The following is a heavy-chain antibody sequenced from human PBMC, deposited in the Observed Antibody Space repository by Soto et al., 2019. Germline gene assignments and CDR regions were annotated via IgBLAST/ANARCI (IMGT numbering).Heavy chain of an antibody. Sequence: GASVKVSCKASGGTFSSYAISWVRQAPGQGLEWMGGIIPIFGTANYAQKFQGRVTITADKSTSTAYMELSSLRSEDTAVYYCARARNYDILTGYLWYFYYWGQGTLVTVSS. CDR1: GGTFSSYA. CDR3: ARARNYDILTGYLWYFYY. J-gene: IGHJ4*02. V-gene: IGHV1-69*06. D-gene: IGHD3-9*01. CDR2: IIPIFGTA.